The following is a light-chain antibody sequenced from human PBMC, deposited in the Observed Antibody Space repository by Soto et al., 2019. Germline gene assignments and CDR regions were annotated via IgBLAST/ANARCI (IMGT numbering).Light chain of an antibody. CDR3: AAWDDSLSGLYV. Sequence: QSVLTQPPSASGTPGQRVTISCSGSSSNIGRNTVNWYQQLPGTAPKLLIYNNNQRPSGVPDRFSGSKFGTSASLAISGLQSEDEADYYCAAWDDSLSGLYVFGTGTKVTVL. CDR2: NNN. V-gene: IGLV1-44*01. J-gene: IGLJ1*01. CDR1: SSNIGRNT.